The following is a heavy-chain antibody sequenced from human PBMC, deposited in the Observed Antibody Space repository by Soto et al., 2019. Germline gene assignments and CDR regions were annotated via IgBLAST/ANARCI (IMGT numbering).Heavy chain of an antibody. CDR1: RFTFMCYS. CDR2: ISNDGSKK. V-gene: IGHV3-30-3*01. D-gene: IGHD3-16*01. J-gene: IGHJ4*02. CDR3: ARGLTIMDLAY. Sequence: GALRLSFAPSRFTFMCYSMSWVRQAPGKGLEWVVGISNDGSKKDYADSVKGRFTISRDNSRNTLYLQMNSLRAEDTAVYYCARGLTIMDLAYWGQGTLVTVSS.